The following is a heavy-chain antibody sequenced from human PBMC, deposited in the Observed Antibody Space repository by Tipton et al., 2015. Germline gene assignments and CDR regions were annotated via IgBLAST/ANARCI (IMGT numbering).Heavy chain of an antibody. D-gene: IGHD5-18*01. CDR2: IHHSGAA. V-gene: IGHV4-31*03. Sequence: TLSLTCTVSGGSISSGDYYWSWIRQHPGKGLEWIGYIHHSGAAYYNPSLESRVTISVDTSKNQFSLKLSSVTAADTAVYYCAREGYNYGYNYWGQGTLVTVSS. CDR3: AREGYNYGYNY. CDR1: GGSISSGDYY. J-gene: IGHJ4*02.